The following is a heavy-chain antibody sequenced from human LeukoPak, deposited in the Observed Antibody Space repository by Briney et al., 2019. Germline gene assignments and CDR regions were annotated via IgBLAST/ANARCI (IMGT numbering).Heavy chain of an antibody. D-gene: IGHD1-26*01. CDR1: GFTFSTYG. V-gene: IGHV3-33*01. CDR3: ARDGNMGAEIDY. CDR2: TWYDGSYK. J-gene: IGHJ4*02. Sequence: PGGSLRLSCAAYGFTFSTYGMHWVRQAPGKRLEWVAVTWYDGSYKYYGDSVKGRFTISRDNAKNSLYLQMNSLRAEDSAVYYCARDGNMGAEIDYWGQGTPVTVSS.